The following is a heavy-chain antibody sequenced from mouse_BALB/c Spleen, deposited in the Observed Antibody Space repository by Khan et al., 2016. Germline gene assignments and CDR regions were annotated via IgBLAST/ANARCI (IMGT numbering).Heavy chain of an antibody. J-gene: IGHJ4*01. D-gene: IGHD2-1*01. CDR2: IHPSDSES. V-gene: IGHV1-61*01. Sequence: QVQLKQSGTELVRPGASVKLSCKASGYSFTRYWMNWVKQRPGQGLEWIGMIHPSDSESRLNQKFKDKATLTVDNSSSIAYMQLSRPTSEDSAVYYCTRSAYGNHPYYAMDYWGQGTSVTVSS. CDR3: TRSAYGNHPYYAMDY. CDR1: GYSFTRYW.